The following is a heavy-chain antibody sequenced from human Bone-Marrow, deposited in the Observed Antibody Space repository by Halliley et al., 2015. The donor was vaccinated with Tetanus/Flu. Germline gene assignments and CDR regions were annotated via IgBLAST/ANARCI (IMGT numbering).Heavy chain of an antibody. V-gene: IGHV3-64D*09. CDR3: LVGGRDSCLSGLGV. Sequence: SLRLSCSGSGFAFSSYGIEWVRQAPGKGLEYVSGIGGTGASTYYGASVRGGFTISRDNSKNTVYLQMTNLRVEDTGLYYCLVGGRDSCLSGLGVWGQGTTVTVSS. D-gene: IGHD2-15*01. CDR2: IGGTGAST. J-gene: IGHJ6*02. CDR1: GFAFSSYG.